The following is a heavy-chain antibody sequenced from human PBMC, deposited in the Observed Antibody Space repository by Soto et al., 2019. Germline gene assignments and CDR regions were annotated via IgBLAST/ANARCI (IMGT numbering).Heavy chain of an antibody. CDR2: IYYSGNT. J-gene: IGHJ6*02. Sequence: SSETLSLTCTVSGGSISSGGYYWSWVRQNPRRGLEWIGNIYYSGNTYYNPSLKSRLTISVDTSKNQFSLNLSSVTAADTAVYYCARDRLMATAGTARHYFGLDVWGQGTTVTVSS. V-gene: IGHV4-31*03. D-gene: IGHD5-18*01. CDR3: ARDRLMATAGTARHYFGLDV. CDR1: GGSISSGGYY.